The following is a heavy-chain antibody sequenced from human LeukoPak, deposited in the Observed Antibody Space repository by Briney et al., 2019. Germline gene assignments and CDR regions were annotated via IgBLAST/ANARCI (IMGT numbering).Heavy chain of an antibody. CDR2: ISSSSSYI. V-gene: IGHV3-21*01. Sequence: GGSLRLSCAASGFTFSSYSMNWVRQAPGKGLEWVSSISSSSSYIYYADSVKGRFTISRDNVKNSLYLQMNSLRAEDTAVYYCAREAPTSCHDYWGQGTLVTVSS. J-gene: IGHJ4*02. CDR3: AREAPTSCHDY. D-gene: IGHD2-2*01. CDR1: GFTFSSYS.